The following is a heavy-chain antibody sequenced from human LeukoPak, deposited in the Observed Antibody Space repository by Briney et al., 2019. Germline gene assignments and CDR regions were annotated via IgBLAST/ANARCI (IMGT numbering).Heavy chain of an antibody. J-gene: IGHJ1*01. CDR1: GGSLSSYY. CDR3: ARDYGPGNRWIIQH. Sequence: SETLSLTCTVSGGSLSSYYWSCVRQPPGKGREWIGDIFYSGSTSYNPSRKSRVTISVGTSKNQFSLSLRSVTAADTAVYYCARDYGPGNRWIIQHWGQGTLVTVSS. CDR2: IFYSGST. V-gene: IGHV4-59*12. D-gene: IGHD3-10*01.